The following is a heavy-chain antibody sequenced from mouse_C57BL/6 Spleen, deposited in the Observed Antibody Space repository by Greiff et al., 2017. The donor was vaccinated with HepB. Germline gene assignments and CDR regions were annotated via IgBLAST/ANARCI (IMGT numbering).Heavy chain of an antibody. Sequence: QVQLQQSGPGLVAPSQSLSITCTVSGFSLTSYGVDWVRQSPGKGLEWLGVIWGVGSTNYNSALKSRLSISKDNSKSQVFLKMNSLQTDDTAMYYCARLSGTGGYAMDYWGQGTSVTVAS. CDR3: ARLSGTGGYAMDY. J-gene: IGHJ4*01. CDR2: IWGVGST. V-gene: IGHV2-6*01. D-gene: IGHD4-1*01. CDR1: GFSLTSYG.